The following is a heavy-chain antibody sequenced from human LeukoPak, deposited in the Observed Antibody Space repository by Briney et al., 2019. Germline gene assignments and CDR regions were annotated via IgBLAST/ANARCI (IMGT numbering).Heavy chain of an antibody. D-gene: IGHD5-18*01. Sequence: PGRSLRLSCAASGFTFDDYAMHWVRQAPGKGLEWVSGISWNSGRIGYVDCVKGRFTISRDNAKNSLYLQMNSLRAEDTALYYCAKAFPVDTAAFDIWGQGTMVTVSS. CDR1: GFTFDDYA. CDR2: ISWNSGRI. V-gene: IGHV3-9*01. J-gene: IGHJ3*02. CDR3: AKAFPVDTAAFDI.